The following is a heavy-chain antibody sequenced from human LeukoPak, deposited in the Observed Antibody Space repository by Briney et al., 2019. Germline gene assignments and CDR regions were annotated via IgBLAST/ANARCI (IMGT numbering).Heavy chain of an antibody. V-gene: IGHV3-7*01. J-gene: IGHJ1*01. CDR2: IKQDGSEK. D-gene: IGHD2-2*01. CDR1: GFSVSSKY. Sequence: SGGSLRLSCAISGFSVSSKYMSWVRQAPGKGLEWVANIKQDGSEKYYVDSVRGRFTISRDNAKISLYLQMNSLRAEDTAVYYCATYSSSNAREFQYWGQGTLVTVSS. CDR3: ATYSSSNAREFQY.